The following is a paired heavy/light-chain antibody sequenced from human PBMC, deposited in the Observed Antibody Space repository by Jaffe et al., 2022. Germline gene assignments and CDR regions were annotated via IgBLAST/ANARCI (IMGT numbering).Light chain of an antibody. CDR2: GAS. J-gene: IGKJ5*01. CDR1: QSVHNNF. Sequence: EIVLTQSPGTLSLSPGERATLSCRASQSVHNNFLAWYQQKPGQAPRLLIYGASSRATGIPDNFSGSGSGTDFTLTISRLEPEDFAVYYCQQYGSSPVTFGQGARLEIK. V-gene: IGKV3-20*01. CDR3: QQYGSSPVT.
Heavy chain of an antibody. Sequence: EVQLLESGGGLVQPGGSLRLSCAASGFTFSNYAMTWVRQAPGKGLEWVSTISGSGDTTYYADSVRGRFTISRDNSRNTQYLQMNSLRRDDTAVYFCAKDRGAAGVTVRFDPWGQGTLVTVSS. CDR3: AKDRGAAGVTVRFDP. CDR1: GFTFSNYA. CDR2: ISGSGDTT. V-gene: IGHV3-23*01. D-gene: IGHD6-13*01. J-gene: IGHJ5*02.